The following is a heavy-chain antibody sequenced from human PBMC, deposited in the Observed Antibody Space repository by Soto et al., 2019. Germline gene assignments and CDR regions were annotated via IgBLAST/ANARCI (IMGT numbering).Heavy chain of an antibody. CDR3: ARDRMVRGVAPGYYYYYGMDV. CDR1: GGSISSYY. V-gene: IGHV4-4*07. D-gene: IGHD3-10*01. CDR2: IYTSGST. J-gene: IGHJ6*02. Sequence: FETLSLSCTVSGGSISSYYWSWIRQPAWKGLEWIGRIYTSGSTNYNPSLKSRVTMSVDTPKNQFSLKLSSVTAADTAVYYCARDRMVRGVAPGYYYYYGMDVWGQGTTVTVSS.